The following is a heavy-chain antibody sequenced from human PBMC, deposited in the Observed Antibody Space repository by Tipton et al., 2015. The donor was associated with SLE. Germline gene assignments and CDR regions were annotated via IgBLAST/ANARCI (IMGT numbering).Heavy chain of an antibody. J-gene: IGHJ6*03. CDR3: ARQELNQLELKGYYYYMDV. CDR1: GYTFTSYG. CDR2: ISAYNGNT. V-gene: IGHV1-18*01. Sequence: QSGAEVKKPGASVKVSCKASGYTFTSYGISWVRQAPGQGLEWMGWISAYNGNTNYAQKLQGRVTMTTGTSTSTAYMELRSLRSDDTAVYYCARQELNQLELKGYYYYMDVWGKGTTVTVSS. D-gene: IGHD1-7*01.